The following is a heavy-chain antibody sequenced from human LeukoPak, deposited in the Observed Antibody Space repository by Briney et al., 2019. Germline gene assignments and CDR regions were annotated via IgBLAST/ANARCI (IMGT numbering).Heavy chain of an antibody. V-gene: IGHV3-48*02. J-gene: IGHJ5*02. CDR3: ARSGWGGQQLATFDP. CDR1: GFTFSTYN. D-gene: IGHD6-13*01. CDR2: ISSSGSTK. Sequence: GGSLRLSCAASGFTFSTYNMNWVRQAPGKGLEWVSYISSSGSTKYYADSVKGRFTISRDNVKNSLFLQMNSLSDEDTAVYYCARSGWGGQQLATFDPWGQGTLVTVSS.